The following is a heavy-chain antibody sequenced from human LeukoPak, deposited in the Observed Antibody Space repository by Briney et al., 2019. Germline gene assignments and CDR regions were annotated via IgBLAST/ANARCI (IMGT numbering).Heavy chain of an antibody. D-gene: IGHD3-3*01. V-gene: IGHV4-59*11. Sequence: SETLSLTCTVSGGSISSHYWSWIRQPPGKGLEWIGYIYYSGSTNYNPSLKSRVTISVDTSKNQFSPKLSSVTAADTAVYYCARAGYDFWSGYPAYYMDVWGKGTTVTVSS. CDR3: ARAGYDFWSGYPAYYMDV. CDR2: IYYSGST. CDR1: GGSISSHY. J-gene: IGHJ6*03.